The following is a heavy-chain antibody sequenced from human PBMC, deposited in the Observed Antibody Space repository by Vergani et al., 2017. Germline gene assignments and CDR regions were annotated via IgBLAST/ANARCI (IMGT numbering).Heavy chain of an antibody. Sequence: EVHLLESGGCQVEAGGSLRLSCVASGFTFSNSAMSWVRQTSGKGLEWVSAISGHGDRTYYADSVKGRFTISRDNSKNTVYLQMNSLKAEDRATYYCAREERSNTSPFVGDWGQGTLVTV. CDR1: GFTFSNSA. V-gene: IGHV3-23*01. D-gene: IGHD2/OR15-2a*01. CDR2: ISGHGDRT. J-gene: IGHJ4*02. CDR3: AREERSNTSPFVGD.